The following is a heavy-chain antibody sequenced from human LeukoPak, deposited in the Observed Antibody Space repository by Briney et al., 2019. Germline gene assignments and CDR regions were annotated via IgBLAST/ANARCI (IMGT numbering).Heavy chain of an antibody. V-gene: IGHV4-4*07. Sequence: PSETLSLTCTVSGGSISSYYWNWIRQPAGKGLEWIGRIYTSGSTNYNPSLKSRVTMSLDTSKNQFSLKLSSVTAADTAGYYCAREEHIGYYYYYYMDVWGKGTTVTISS. D-gene: IGHD2-21*01. J-gene: IGHJ6*03. CDR2: IYTSGST. CDR1: GGSISSYY. CDR3: AREEHIGYYYYYYMDV.